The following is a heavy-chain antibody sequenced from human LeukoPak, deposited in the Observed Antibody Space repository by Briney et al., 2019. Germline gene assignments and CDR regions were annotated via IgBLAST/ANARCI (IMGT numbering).Heavy chain of an antibody. CDR3: ARDISTQRYDAFDI. D-gene: IGHD2-15*01. CDR1: GYTFTGYY. J-gene: IGHJ3*02. V-gene: IGHV1-2*02. Sequence: RASVKVSCKASGYTFTGYYMHWVRQAPGLGLEWMGWINPNSGGTNYAQKFQGRVTMTRDTSISTAYMELSRPRSDDTAVYYCARDISTQRYDAFDIWGQGTMVTVSS. CDR2: INPNSGGT.